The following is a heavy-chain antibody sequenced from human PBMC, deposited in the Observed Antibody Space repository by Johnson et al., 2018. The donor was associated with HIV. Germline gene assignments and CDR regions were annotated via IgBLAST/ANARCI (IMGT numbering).Heavy chain of an antibody. CDR3: ARGASPYYDILTGAGAFDI. V-gene: IGHV3-9*01. CDR1: GFTFSSYA. J-gene: IGHJ3*02. CDR2: ISWNSGSI. Sequence: VQLVESGGGVVQPGRSLRLSCAASGFTFSSYAMHWVRQAPGKGLEWVSGISWNSGSIGYADSVKGRFTISSDNAKNSLYLQMNSLRPEDTALYYCARGASPYYDILTGAGAFDIWGQGTMVTVSS. D-gene: IGHD3-9*01.